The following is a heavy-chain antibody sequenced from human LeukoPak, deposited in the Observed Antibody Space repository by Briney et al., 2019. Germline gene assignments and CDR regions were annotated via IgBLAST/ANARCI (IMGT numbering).Heavy chain of an antibody. CDR3: AKDQIAAAGPPSIFDY. J-gene: IGHJ4*02. CDR1: GFTFSSYS. D-gene: IGHD6-13*01. V-gene: IGHV3-21*04. CDR2: ISSSSSYI. Sequence: GGSLRLSCAASGFTFSSYSMNWVRQAPGKGLEWVSSISSSSSYIYYADSVKGRFTISRDNSKNTLYLQMNSLRAEDTAVYYCAKDQIAAAGPPSIFDYWGQGTLVTVSS.